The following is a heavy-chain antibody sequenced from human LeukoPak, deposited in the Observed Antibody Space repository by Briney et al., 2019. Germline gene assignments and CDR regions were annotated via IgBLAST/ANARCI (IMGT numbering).Heavy chain of an antibody. J-gene: IGHJ4*02. V-gene: IGHV3-21*01. CDR1: GFTFSSYS. CDR3: ARESVRRISMRSKGFFDY. Sequence: GGSLRLSCAASGFTFSSYSMNWVRQAPGKGLEWVSSISSSSSYIYYADSVKGRFTISRDNAKNSLYLQMNSLRDEDTAVYYCARESVRRISMRSKGFFDYWGRGTRVTVSS. D-gene: IGHD3-22*01. CDR2: ISSSSSYI.